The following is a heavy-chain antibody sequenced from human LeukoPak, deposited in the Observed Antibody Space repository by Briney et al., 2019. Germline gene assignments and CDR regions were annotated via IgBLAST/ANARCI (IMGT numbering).Heavy chain of an antibody. J-gene: IGHJ4*02. CDR1: EFTFSSYS. Sequence: GGYLRLSCAASEFTFSSYSMNLGRQAPVKVLQSVSYITNSGNSKSYADSVKGRFTISRDNTKNSLYLQMNGLRAEDTAVYYCARTRSSGYLTFDYWGQGILVTVSS. V-gene: IGHV3-48*01. D-gene: IGHD3-22*01. CDR3: ARTRSSGYLTFDY. CDR2: ITNSGNSK.